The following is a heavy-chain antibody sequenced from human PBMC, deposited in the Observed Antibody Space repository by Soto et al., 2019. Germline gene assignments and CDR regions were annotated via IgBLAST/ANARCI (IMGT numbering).Heavy chain of an antibody. D-gene: IGHD5-12*01. J-gene: IGHJ6*02. CDR3: ARLPGGSGYDFSFLRYYYGMDV. CDR2: ISAYNGNT. Sequence: ASVKVSCKASGYTFTSYGISWVRQAPGQGLEWMGWISAYNGNTNYAQKLQGRVTMTTDTSTSTAYMELRSLRSDDTAVYYCARLPGGSGYDFSFLRYYYGMDVWGQGTTVTVS. V-gene: IGHV1-18*01. CDR1: GYTFTSYG.